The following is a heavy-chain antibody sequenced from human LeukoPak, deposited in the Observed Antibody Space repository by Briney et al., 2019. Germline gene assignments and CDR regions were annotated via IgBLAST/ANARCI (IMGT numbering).Heavy chain of an antibody. D-gene: IGHD4-11*01. Sequence: GGSLRLSCTASGFSLSAHPMSWVRQGPGKSLEWVSVISGSGQTTYYADSVKGRFTVSKDKSKNTVYLQMSSLRADDTAVYYCAKEKDYRVFDHWGQGTLVTVSS. V-gene: IGHV3-23*01. J-gene: IGHJ4*02. CDR1: GFSLSAHP. CDR2: ISGSGQTT. CDR3: AKEKDYRVFDH.